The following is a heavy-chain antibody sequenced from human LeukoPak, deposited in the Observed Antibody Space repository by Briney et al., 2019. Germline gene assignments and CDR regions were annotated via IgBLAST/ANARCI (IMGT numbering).Heavy chain of an antibody. J-gene: IGHJ5*02. D-gene: IGHD6-25*01. CDR3: ARPAGYSSGWYGH. CDR1: GFTFSSYS. V-gene: IGHV3-21*01. Sequence: RGSLRLSCAASGFTFSSYSMNWVRQAPGKGLEWVSSISSSSSYIYYADSVKGRFTISRDNAMDTLYLQMNSLRAEDTALYYCARPAGYSSGWYGHWGQGTLVPVSS. CDR2: ISSSSSYI.